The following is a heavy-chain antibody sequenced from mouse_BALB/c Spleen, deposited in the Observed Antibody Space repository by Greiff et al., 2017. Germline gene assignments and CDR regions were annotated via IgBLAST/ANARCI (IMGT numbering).Heavy chain of an antibody. CDR2: IDPFNGGT. J-gene: IGHJ3*01. D-gene: IGHD2-4*01. Sequence: VQLQQSGPELMKPGASVKISCKASGYSFTSYYMHWVKQSHGKSLEWIGYIDPFNGGTSYNQKFKGKATLTVDKSSSTAYMHLSSLTSEDSAVYYCAKITSFAYWGQGTLVTVSA. CDR1: GYSFTSYY. V-gene: IGHV1S135*01. CDR3: AKITSFAY.